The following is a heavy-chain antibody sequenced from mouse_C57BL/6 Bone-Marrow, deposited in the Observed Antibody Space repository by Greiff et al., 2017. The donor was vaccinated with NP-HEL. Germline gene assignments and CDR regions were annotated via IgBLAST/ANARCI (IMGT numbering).Heavy chain of an antibody. CDR1: GFTFSDFY. CDR3: ARVHYYGSSYWYFDV. J-gene: IGHJ1*03. Sequence: EVMLVESGGGLVQSGRSLRLSCATSGFTFSDFYMEWVRQAPGKGLEWIAASRKKANDYKTEYSASVKGRFIVSRDTSQSILYLQMNALRAEDTAIYYCARVHYYGSSYWYFDVWGTGTTVTVSS. D-gene: IGHD1-1*01. CDR2: SRKKANDYKT. V-gene: IGHV7-1*01.